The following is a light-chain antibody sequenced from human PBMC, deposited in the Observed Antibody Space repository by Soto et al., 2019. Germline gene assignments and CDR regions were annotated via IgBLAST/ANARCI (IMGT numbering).Light chain of an antibody. Sequence: DIVMTQSPDSLAVSLGERATINCKSSQSVLHSSNNKHCLAWYQQKPGQPPKLLIYWASTRASGVPDRFIGSGSGTDFTLTISSLQAEDVAVYYCQQYYNAPQTFGQGTKVDIK. J-gene: IGKJ1*01. CDR3: QQYYNAPQT. CDR2: WAS. V-gene: IGKV4-1*01. CDR1: QSVLHSSNNKHC.